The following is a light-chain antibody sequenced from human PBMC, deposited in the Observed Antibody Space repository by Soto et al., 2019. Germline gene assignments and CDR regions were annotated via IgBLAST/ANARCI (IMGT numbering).Light chain of an antibody. V-gene: IGKV1-5*01. CDR1: QSIRDW. CDR3: QQCHATPLT. J-gene: IGKJ5*01. CDR2: GAK. Sequence: DIQMTQSPSTLSASVGDRVTITCRASQSIRDWLAWYQQKPGKAPNLLIFGAKTLQSGVPSRFSGSGYGTDFTLTITTLQPEDVGIYYCQQCHATPLTFGQGTRLEIK.